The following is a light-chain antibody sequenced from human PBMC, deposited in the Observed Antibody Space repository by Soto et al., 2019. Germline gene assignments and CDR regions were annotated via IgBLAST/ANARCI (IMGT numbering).Light chain of an antibody. CDR1: QSVSSY. Sequence: EIVLTQSPATLSLSPGERATLSCRASQSVSSYLAWYQQKPGQAPSLLIYDASNRATGIPARFSGSGSGTDFTLTIRSLEPEDFAVDYCQQRSNWPTFGQGTKV. CDR3: QQRSNWPT. J-gene: IGKJ1*01. CDR2: DAS. V-gene: IGKV3-11*01.